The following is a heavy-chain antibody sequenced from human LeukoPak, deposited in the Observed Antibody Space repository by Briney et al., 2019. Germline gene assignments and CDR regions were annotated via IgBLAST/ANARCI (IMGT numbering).Heavy chain of an antibody. V-gene: IGHV1-46*01. D-gene: IGHD1-26*01. CDR2: INPSGGST. CDR3: ARDNSGSGSYIYYYYYYYMDV. Sequence: ASVKVSCKASGYTSTTYYMHWVRQAPGQGLEWMGIINPSGGSTNYAQKLQGRVTMTTDTSTSTAYMELRSLRSDDTAVYYCARDNSGSGSYIYYYYYYYMDVWGKGTTVTVSS. J-gene: IGHJ6*03. CDR1: GYTSTTYY.